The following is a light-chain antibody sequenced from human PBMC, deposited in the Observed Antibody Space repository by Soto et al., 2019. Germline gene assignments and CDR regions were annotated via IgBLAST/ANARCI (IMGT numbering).Light chain of an antibody. Sequence: QSALTQPASVSGSPGQSITISCIGTSSDVGSYHLVSWYQQHPGKAPKVLIYEVSERPSGVSNRFSGSKSGNTASLTISGLQAEDEAEYYCCSYAGSRTHVLCVGGTNLTVL. J-gene: IGLJ2*01. CDR3: CSYAGSRTHVL. V-gene: IGLV2-23*02. CDR2: EVS. CDR1: SSDVGSYHL.